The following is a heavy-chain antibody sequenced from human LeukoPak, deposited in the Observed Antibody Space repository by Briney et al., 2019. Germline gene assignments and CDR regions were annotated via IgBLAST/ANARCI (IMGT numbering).Heavy chain of an antibody. V-gene: IGHV4-61*01. CDR2: IYYSGST. Sequence: SETLSLTCTVSGDSISSPSSYWGWIRQPPEKGLEWIGYIYYSGSTNYNPSLKSRVTISVDTSKNQFSLKLSSVTAADTAVYYCARGLRFFVYYDSSGPLDVWGKGTTVTVSS. CDR3: ARGLRFFVYYDSSGPLDV. D-gene: IGHD3-22*01. CDR1: GDSISSPSSY. J-gene: IGHJ6*04.